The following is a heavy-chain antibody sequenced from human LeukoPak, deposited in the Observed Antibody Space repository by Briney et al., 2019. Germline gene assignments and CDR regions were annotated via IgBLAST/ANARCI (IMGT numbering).Heavy chain of an antibody. CDR1: GFTFSNCW. CDR3: ARDPVYYYDSSGEGVFDY. CDR2: IDSDGSTT. J-gene: IGHJ4*02. D-gene: IGHD3-22*01. V-gene: IGHV3-74*03. Sequence: GGSLRLSCAASGFTFSNCWMHWVRQAPGKGLEWVSRIDSDGSTTKYADSVKGRFTISRDNSKNTLYLQMNSLRAEDTAVYYCARDPVYYYDSSGEGVFDYWGQGTLVTVSS.